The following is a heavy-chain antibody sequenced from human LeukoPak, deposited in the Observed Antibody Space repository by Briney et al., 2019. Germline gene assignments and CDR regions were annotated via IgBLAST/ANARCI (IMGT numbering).Heavy chain of an antibody. D-gene: IGHD1-7*01. Sequence: GRSLRLSCAASGFDFSSYGMHWVRQAPGKGLEWVAVIWYDGSNKYYADSVKGRFTVSRDNSKNTLYLQMNSLRAEDTAVYYCARRGGGNYPQYFEYWGQGTLVTVSS. CDR3: ARRGGGNYPQYFEY. V-gene: IGHV3-33*01. J-gene: IGHJ4*02. CDR1: GFDFSSYG. CDR2: IWYDGSNK.